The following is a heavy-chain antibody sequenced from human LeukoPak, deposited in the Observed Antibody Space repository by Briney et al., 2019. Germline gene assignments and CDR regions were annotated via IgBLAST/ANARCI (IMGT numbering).Heavy chain of an antibody. J-gene: IGHJ4*02. CDR2: IKQDGSEK. CDR1: GFNFSNYW. CDR3: ARDVGYSWGETFDY. V-gene: IGHV3-7*01. Sequence: GGSLRLSCAASGFNFSNYWMSWVRQAPGKGLEWVANIKQDGSEKHYVDSVKGRFTISRDNARNSLYLQMNSLRAESTAVYYCARDVGYSWGETFDYWGQGTLVTVSS. D-gene: IGHD5-18*01.